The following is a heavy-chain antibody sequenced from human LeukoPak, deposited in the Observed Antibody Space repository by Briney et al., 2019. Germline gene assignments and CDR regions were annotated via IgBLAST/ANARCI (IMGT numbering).Heavy chain of an antibody. V-gene: IGHV4-34*01. CDR2: IYHSGST. CDR3: ARANPKGYCSSTSCYAHWFDP. Sequence: SETLSLTCAVYGGSFSGYYWSWIRQPPGKGLEWIGSIYHSGSTYYNPSLKSRVTISVDTSKNQFSLKLSSVTAADTAVYYCARANPKGYCSSTSCYAHWFDPWGQGTLVTVSS. J-gene: IGHJ5*02. CDR1: GGSFSGYY. D-gene: IGHD2-2*01.